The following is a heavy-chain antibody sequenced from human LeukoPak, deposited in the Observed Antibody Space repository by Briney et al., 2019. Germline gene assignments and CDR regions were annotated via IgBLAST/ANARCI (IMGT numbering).Heavy chain of an antibody. Sequence: ASVKVSCKPSGYNLITHSISWGRQAPGQGLEWRGWITSYSGYDKTNYAQRLQGRVTMTTDTSTNTAYMALRSLRSDDTAVYFCARGFVLPGSYLGAPTYFDYWGQGTLVTVSS. V-gene: IGHV1-18*01. CDR3: ARGFVLPGSYLGAPTYFDY. D-gene: IGHD3-9*01. CDR1: GYNLITHS. CDR2: ITSYSGYDKT. J-gene: IGHJ4*02.